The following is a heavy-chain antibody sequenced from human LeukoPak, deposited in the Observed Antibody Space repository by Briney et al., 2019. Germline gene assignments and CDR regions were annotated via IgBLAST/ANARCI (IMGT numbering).Heavy chain of an antibody. CDR2: INHSGST. CDR1: GGSFSGYY. J-gene: IGHJ4*02. Sequence: PSETLSLTCAVYGGSFSGYYWSWIRQPPGKGLEWIGEINHSGSTNYNPSLKSRVTISVDTSKNQFSLKLSSVTAADTVVYYCARGWRGGSYVYWGQGTLVTVSS. D-gene: IGHD1-26*01. CDR3: ARGWRGGSYVY. V-gene: IGHV4-34*01.